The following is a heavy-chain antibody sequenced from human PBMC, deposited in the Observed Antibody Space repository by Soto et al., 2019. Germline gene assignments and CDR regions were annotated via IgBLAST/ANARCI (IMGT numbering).Heavy chain of an antibody. J-gene: IGHJ6*02. Sequence: PGESLKISCKGSGYSFTSYWIGWVRQMPGKGLEWMGIIYPGDSDTRYSPSFQGQVTISADKSISTAYLQWSSLKASDTAMYYCARRRGGFGLHVTHYGMDVWGQGTTVTVSS. CDR3: ARRRGGFGLHVTHYGMDV. CDR1: GYSFTSYW. V-gene: IGHV5-51*01. D-gene: IGHD3-16*01. CDR2: IYPGDSDT.